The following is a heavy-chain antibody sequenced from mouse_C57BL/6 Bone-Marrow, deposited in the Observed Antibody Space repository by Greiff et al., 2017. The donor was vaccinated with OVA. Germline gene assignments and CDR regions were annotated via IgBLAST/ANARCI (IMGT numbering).Heavy chain of an antibody. V-gene: IGHV1-81*01. Sequence: QVQLKESGAELARPGASVKLSCKASGYTFTSYGISWVKQRTGQGLEWIGEIYPRSGNTYYNEKFKGKATLTADKSSSTAYMELRSLTSEDSAVYFCARGNYYGSSYGGYAMDYWGQGTSVTVSS. D-gene: IGHD1-1*01. CDR1: GYTFTSYG. J-gene: IGHJ4*01. CDR2: IYPRSGNT. CDR3: ARGNYYGSSYGGYAMDY.